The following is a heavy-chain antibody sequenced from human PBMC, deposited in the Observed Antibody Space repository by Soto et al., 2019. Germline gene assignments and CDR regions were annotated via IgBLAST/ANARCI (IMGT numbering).Heavy chain of an antibody. V-gene: IGHV3-23*01. CDR1: GFTFSSYA. CDR3: AKDSAARQLDYYYYYMDV. Sequence: GGSLRLFCAASGFTFSSYAMSWVRQAPGKGLEWVSAISGSGGSTYYADSVKGRFTISRDNSKNTLYLQMNSLRAEDTAVYYCAKDSAARQLDYYYYYMDVWGKGTTVTVSS. D-gene: IGHD6-6*01. CDR2: ISGSGGST. J-gene: IGHJ6*03.